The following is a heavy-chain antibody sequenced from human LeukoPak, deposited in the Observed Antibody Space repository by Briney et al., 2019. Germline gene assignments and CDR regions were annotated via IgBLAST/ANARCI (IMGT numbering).Heavy chain of an antibody. Sequence: GASVKVSCKASGYTFTGYYMHWVRQAPGQGLEWMGWINPNSGGTNYAQKFQGRVTMTRDTSISTAYMELSRLRSDDTAVYYCARERDYYDSGFDYWGQGTLVTVSS. CDR1: GYTFTGYY. CDR3: ARERDYYDSGFDY. CDR2: INPNSGGT. V-gene: IGHV1-2*02. J-gene: IGHJ4*02. D-gene: IGHD3-22*01.